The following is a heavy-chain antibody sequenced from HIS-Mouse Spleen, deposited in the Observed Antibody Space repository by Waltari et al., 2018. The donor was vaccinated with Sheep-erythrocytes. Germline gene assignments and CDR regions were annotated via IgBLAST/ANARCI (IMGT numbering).Heavy chain of an antibody. CDR3: ARALIITMVWGVTSNWFDP. V-gene: IGHV4-31*03. D-gene: IGHD3-10*01. J-gene: IGHJ5*02. CDR1: GGSISSGGYY. CDR2: IYYSGST. Sequence: QVQLQESGPGLVKPSQTLSLTCTVSGGSISSGGYYWSWIRQHPGKGLEWIGYIYYSGSTYYNPSLKSRVTISVDTSKNQFSLKLSSVTAADTAVYYCARALIITMVWGVTSNWFDPWGQGTLVTVSS.